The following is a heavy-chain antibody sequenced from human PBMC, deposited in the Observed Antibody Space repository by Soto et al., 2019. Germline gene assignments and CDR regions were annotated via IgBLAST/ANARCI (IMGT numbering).Heavy chain of an antibody. CDR3: ARGGWFLVWRGDAFDI. J-gene: IGHJ3*02. D-gene: IGHD6-19*01. CDR1: GYTFTGYY. V-gene: IGHV1-2*04. Sequence: GASGKVCCKASGYTFTGYYMHWVRQAPGQGLEWMGWINPNSGGTNYAQKFQGWVTMTRDTSISTAYMELSRLRSDDTAVYYCARGGWFLVWRGDAFDIWGQGTMVTVSS. CDR2: INPNSGGT.